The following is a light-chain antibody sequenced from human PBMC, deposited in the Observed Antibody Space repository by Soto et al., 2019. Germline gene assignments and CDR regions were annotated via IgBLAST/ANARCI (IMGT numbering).Light chain of an antibody. V-gene: IGLV2-14*01. J-gene: IGLJ1*01. CDR2: EVS. Sequence: QSALTQPASVSGSPGQSITISCTGTSSDVGGYKFVSWYQQHPGKAPKLMIYEVSNRPSGVSSRFSGSKSGNTASLTISGPQAEDEADYYCGSYTGSIYVFGPGTKLTVL. CDR1: SSDVGGYKF. CDR3: GSYTGSIYV.